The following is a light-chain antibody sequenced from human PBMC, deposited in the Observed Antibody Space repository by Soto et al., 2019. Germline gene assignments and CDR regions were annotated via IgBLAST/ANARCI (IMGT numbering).Light chain of an antibody. CDR3: QQYFRWPPWT. CDR1: QSVSTD. J-gene: IGKJ1*01. CDR2: GAS. Sequence: EVLVTESPATLSVSPGGRVTLSCRASQSVSTDLAWYQQKPGQAPRLLIYGASIRAIGVPDRFSGGGSGTDFSLTISSLQSEDSAVYYCQQYFRWPPWTFGQGTKVDI. V-gene: IGKV3-15*01.